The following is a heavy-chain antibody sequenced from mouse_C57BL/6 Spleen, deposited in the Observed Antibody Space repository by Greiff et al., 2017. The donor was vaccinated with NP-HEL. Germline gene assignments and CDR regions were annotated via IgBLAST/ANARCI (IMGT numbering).Heavy chain of an antibody. D-gene: IGHD1-1*01. CDR1: GYTFTDYN. CDR3: ARSNYYGSSHYYAMDY. Sequence: EVQLQQSGPELVKPGASVKMSCKASGYTFTDYNMHWVKQSHGKSLEWIGYINPNNGGTSYNQKFKGKATLTVNKSSSTAYMELRSLTSEDSAVYYCARSNYYGSSHYYAMDYWGQGTSVTVSS. J-gene: IGHJ4*01. V-gene: IGHV1-22*01. CDR2: INPNNGGT.